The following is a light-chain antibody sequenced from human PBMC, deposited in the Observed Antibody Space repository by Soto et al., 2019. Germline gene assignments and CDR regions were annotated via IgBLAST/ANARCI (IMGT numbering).Light chain of an antibody. J-gene: IGKJ1*01. V-gene: IGKV3-15*01. Sequence: EIVMTKSPATLSVSPGERATLSCRASQSVSNNLAWYQQKPGQAPRLLIYGASTRATGIPATFSGSGSGTEFTLTISSLQSEDFALYYCQQYNNLPRTFGQGTKVEIK. CDR2: GAS. CDR3: QQYNNLPRT. CDR1: QSVSNN.